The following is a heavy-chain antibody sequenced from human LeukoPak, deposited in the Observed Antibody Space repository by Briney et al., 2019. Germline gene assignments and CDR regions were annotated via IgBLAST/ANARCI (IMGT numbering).Heavy chain of an antibody. CDR3: AKDNYYDSSGYFDY. D-gene: IGHD3-22*01. CDR1: GFTFSSYG. CDR2: ISYDGSNK. V-gene: IGHV3-30*18. J-gene: IGHJ4*02. Sequence: GGSLRLSCAASGFTFSSYGMHWVRQAPGKGLEWVAVISYDGSNKYYADSVKGRFTISRDNSKNTLYLQMNSLRAEDTAVYYCAKDNYYDSSGYFDYWGQGTLVTVSS.